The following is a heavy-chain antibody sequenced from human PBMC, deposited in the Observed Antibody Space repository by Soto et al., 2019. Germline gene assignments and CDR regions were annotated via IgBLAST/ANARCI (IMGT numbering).Heavy chain of an antibody. CDR2: TYYRSRWYF. Sequence: PSQTLSLTCDISGDSVSTNTATWDWIRQSPSRGLEWLGRTYYRSRWYFDYAVSVKSRITISPDISNNQVSLQLTSVTPDVTAIYYCVRLIGNSWLDSWGQGTLVTVSS. CDR3: VRLIGNSWLDS. CDR1: GDSVSTNTAT. J-gene: IGHJ5*01. V-gene: IGHV6-1*01. D-gene: IGHD3-22*01.